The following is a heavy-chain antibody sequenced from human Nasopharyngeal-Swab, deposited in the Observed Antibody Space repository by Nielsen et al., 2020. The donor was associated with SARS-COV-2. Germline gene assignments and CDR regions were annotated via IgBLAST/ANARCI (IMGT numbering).Heavy chain of an antibody. Sequence: ESLKISCAASGFSFNVFGMTWVRQAPGKGLEWVSSISSRYIHIYYADAVKGRFTISRDNAENSLHLQMHSLRAEDSGVYYCSRGLFPGDYWGQGTLVTVSS. J-gene: IGHJ4*02. CDR3: SRGLFPGDY. CDR1: GFSFNVFG. CDR2: ISSRYIHI. V-gene: IGHV3-21*01.